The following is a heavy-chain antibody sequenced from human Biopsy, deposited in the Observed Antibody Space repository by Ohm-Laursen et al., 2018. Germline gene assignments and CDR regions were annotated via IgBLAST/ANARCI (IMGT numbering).Heavy chain of an antibody. CDR2: ITHDGSKT. V-gene: IGHV3-30*18. CDR3: TKERRGWYSER. D-gene: IGHD6-19*01. J-gene: IGHJ4*02. Sequence: SLRLSCAASGFTFSDYAMHWVRQAPGKGLEWVAIITHDGSKTYYADSVEGRFTISRDRFKSTVYLQLNSLRTEDTAIYYCTKERRGWYSERWGQGTLVTVSS. CDR1: GFTFSDYA.